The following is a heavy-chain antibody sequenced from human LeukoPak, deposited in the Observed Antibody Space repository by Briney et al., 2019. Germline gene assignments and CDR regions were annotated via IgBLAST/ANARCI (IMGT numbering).Heavy chain of an antibody. V-gene: IGHV4-39*02. CDR1: GGSISSSSYY. D-gene: IGHD2-21*01. J-gene: IGHJ4*02. CDR2: IYYSGST. CDR3: ARDPLSSYCGGDCYEDY. Sequence: SETLSLTCTVSGGSISSSSYYWGWIRQPPGKGLEWIGSIYYSGSTYYNPSLKSRVTISVDTSKNQFSLKLSSVTAADTAVYYCARDPLSSYCGGDCYEDYWGQGTLVTVSS.